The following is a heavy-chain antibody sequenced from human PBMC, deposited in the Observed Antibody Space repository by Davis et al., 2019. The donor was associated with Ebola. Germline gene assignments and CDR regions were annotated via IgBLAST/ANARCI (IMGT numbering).Heavy chain of an antibody. CDR2: FSYGDNT. CDR1: GGSVSSRSYY. D-gene: IGHD4-17*01. J-gene: IGHJ4*02. V-gene: IGHV4-39*01. CDR3: ARAWDGDYHFDY. Sequence: GSLRLSCTVSGGSVSSRSYYWGWLRQPPGKGLEWVGSFSYGDNTHYYNPSLRSRVTISVDTSRNQFSLKLSSATAADTAVYYCARAWDGDYHFDYWGQGTLVTVSS.